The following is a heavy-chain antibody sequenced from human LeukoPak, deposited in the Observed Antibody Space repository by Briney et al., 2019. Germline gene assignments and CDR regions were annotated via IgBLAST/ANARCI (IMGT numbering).Heavy chain of an antibody. CDR1: GYTLTELS. CDR3: ARDTPYSSSWYDY. J-gene: IGHJ4*02. D-gene: IGHD6-13*01. Sequence: ASVKVSCKVSGYTLTELSMHWVRQAPGKGLEWMGGFDPEDGETIYAQKFQGRVTKTEDTSTDTAYMELSSLRSEDTAVYYCARDTPYSSSWYDYWGQGTLVTVSS. CDR2: FDPEDGET. V-gene: IGHV1-24*01.